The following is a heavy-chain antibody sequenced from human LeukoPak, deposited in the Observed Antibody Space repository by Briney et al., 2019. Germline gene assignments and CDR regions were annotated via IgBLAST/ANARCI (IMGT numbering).Heavy chain of an antibody. CDR2: MTPNSVHT. CDR3: ARSLTDEVDAFDI. CDR1: GYTFTNYD. Sequence: ASVKVSCKASGYTFTNYDINWVRQATGQGLEWMGRMTPNSVHTDFAQKFQGRVTITRSFSKNTAYMELSSLRSEDTAVYYCARSLTDEVDAFDIWGQGTMVTVSS. J-gene: IGHJ3*02. V-gene: IGHV1-8*01.